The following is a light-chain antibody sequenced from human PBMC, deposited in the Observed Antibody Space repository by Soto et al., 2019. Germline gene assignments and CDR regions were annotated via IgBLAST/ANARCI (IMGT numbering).Light chain of an antibody. Sequence: EIVLTQSPGTLSLSPGVRATLSCRASQSVSSSYLAWYQQKPGQAPRLLIYRASSRATGIPDRFSGSGSGTDFTLTISRLEPEDFAVYYCQQDVSPPWTFGQGTQVEIK. CDR1: QSVSSSY. J-gene: IGKJ1*01. V-gene: IGKV3-20*01. CDR2: RAS. CDR3: QQDVSPPWT.